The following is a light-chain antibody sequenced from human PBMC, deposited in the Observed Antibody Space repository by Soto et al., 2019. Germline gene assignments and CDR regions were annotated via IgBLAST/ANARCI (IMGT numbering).Light chain of an antibody. CDR2: DVS. J-gene: IGLJ1*01. CDR1: SSDVGGYNY. CDR3: SSYTSSSTLHV. V-gene: IGLV2-14*01. Sequence: QSVLSQPASVSGSPGQSITISCTGTSSDVGGYNYVSWYQQHPGKAPKLMIYDVSNRPSGVSNRFSGSKSGNTASLTISGLQADDEADYYCSSYTSSSTLHVFGTGIKVAVL.